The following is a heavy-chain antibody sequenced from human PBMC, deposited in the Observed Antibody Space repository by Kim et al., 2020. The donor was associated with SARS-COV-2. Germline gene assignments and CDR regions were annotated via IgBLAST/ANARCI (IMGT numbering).Heavy chain of an antibody. CDR1: GYSISSGYY. J-gene: IGHJ4*02. CDR2: IYHSGST. CDR3: ARGPWGGYNYKGYFDY. V-gene: IGHV4-38-2*02. D-gene: IGHD5-12*01. Sequence: SETLSLTCTVSGYSISSGYYWGWIRQPPGKGLEWIGSIYHSGSTYYNPSLKSRVTISVDTSKNQFSLKLSSVTAADTAVYYCARGPWGGYNYKGYFDYWGQGTLVTASS.